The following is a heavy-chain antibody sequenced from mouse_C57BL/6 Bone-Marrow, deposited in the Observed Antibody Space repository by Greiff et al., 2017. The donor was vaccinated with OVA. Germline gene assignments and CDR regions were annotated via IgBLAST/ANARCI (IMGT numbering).Heavy chain of an antibody. CDR2: INPNYGTT. CDR3: AREIGGFYYFDY. D-gene: IGHD1-1*02. CDR1: GYSFTDYN. Sequence: EVKLVESGPELVKPGASVKISCKASGYSFTDYNMNWVKQSNGKSLEWIGVINPNYGTTSYNQKFKGKATLTVDQSSSTAYMQLNSLTSEDSAVYYCAREIGGFYYFDYWGQGTTLTVSS. J-gene: IGHJ2*01. V-gene: IGHV1-39*01.